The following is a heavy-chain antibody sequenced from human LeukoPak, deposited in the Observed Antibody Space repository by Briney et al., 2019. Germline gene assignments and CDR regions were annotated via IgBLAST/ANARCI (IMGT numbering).Heavy chain of an antibody. CDR2: IYYSGST. V-gene: IGHV4-59*01. CDR1: GGSISSYY. J-gene: IGHJ4*02. CDR3: ARGLSLAHDFDY. D-gene: IGHD3-16*01. Sequence: SETLSLTCTVSGGSISSYYWNWVRQPPGKRLEWIGSIYYSGSTNYNPSLKSRVTISVDTTKNQFSLKLSSVTAADTAVYYCARGLSLAHDFDYWGQGTLVTVSS.